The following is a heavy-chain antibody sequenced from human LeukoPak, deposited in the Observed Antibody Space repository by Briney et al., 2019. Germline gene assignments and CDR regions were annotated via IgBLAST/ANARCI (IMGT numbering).Heavy chain of an antibody. V-gene: IGHV4-34*01. CDR2: INHSGST. CDR3: ARASGYSYGSFDY. J-gene: IGHJ4*02. CDR1: GGSFSGYY. D-gene: IGHD5-18*01. Sequence: SETLSLTCAVYGGSFSGYYWSWIRQPPGKGLEWIGEINHSGSTNYNPSLKSRVTISVDTSKNQFSLKLSSVTAADTAVYYCARASGYSYGSFDYWGQGTLVTVSS.